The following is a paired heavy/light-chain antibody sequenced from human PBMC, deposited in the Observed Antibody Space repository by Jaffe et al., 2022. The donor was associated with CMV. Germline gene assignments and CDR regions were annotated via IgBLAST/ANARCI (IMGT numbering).Light chain of an antibody. J-gene: IGLJ2*01. V-gene: IGLV1-51*01. Sequence: QPVLTQPPSVSAAPGQKITISCSGSGSNIGNNFVSWFQQVPGTAPKLVIYHNSDRPSGIPDRFSGSKSGTSATLDITGLQTGDEAVYYCATHDGFLSAVVFGGGTKLTVL. CDR2: HNS. CDR3: ATHDGFLSAVV. CDR1: GSNIGNNF.
Heavy chain of an antibody. V-gene: IGHV3-30*18. CDR1: GFTFSDYK. J-gene: IGHJ4*02. CDR3: AKVYSRWNTVIATFDS. CDR2: ISYDGLLQ. D-gene: IGHD2-21*01. Sequence: QVKLEESGGRVVQPERSLRLSCAASGFTFSDYKMHWVRQAPGKGLEWVASISYDGLLQRYADSVQGRFTISRDNSKSTVYLQMNSLKSEDTAVYFCAKVYSRWNTVIATFDSWGQGTLVTVSS.